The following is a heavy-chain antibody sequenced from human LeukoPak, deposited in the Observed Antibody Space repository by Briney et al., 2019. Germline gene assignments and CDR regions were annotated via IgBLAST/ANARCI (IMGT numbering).Heavy chain of an antibody. CDR3: AREEGHNLELID. J-gene: IGHJ4*02. D-gene: IGHD3-22*01. Sequence: GGSLRLSCAASGFTFTDYYMSWIRQAPGKGLEWVSYITNTGTTIYYADSVKGRFTISRDDAKNSLYLQMNSLRAEDSAVYYCAREEGHNLELIDWGQGTLVTVSS. CDR1: GFTFTDYY. V-gene: IGHV3-11*04. CDR2: ITNTGTTI.